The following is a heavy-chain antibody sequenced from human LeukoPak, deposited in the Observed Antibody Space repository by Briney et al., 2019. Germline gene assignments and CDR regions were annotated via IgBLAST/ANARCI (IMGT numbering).Heavy chain of an antibody. CDR1: GFTFSSYG. CDR2: IWYDGSNK. Sequence: GGSLRLSCAASGFTFSSYGMHWVRQAPGKGLEWVAVIWYDGSNKYYADSVKGRFTISRDNSKNTLYLQMNSLRAEDMAVYYCARGYSSGRYSDYWGQGTLVTVSS. V-gene: IGHV3-33*01. CDR3: ARGYSSGRYSDY. J-gene: IGHJ4*02. D-gene: IGHD6-19*01.